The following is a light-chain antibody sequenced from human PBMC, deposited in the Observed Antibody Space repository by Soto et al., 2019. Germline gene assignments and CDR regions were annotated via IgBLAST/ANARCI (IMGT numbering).Light chain of an antibody. CDR3: HESPSPPFP. CDR1: QGISSS. Sequence: DIQMTQSPSSLSASVGDTVTITCRASQGISSSLAWYQQKAGKVPDLLIYAASTLQSVVPSHFSGSGSVTDFTLPISGLQHAAVETYYCHESPSPPFPFGPGTSLEIK. CDR2: AAS. J-gene: IGKJ3*01. V-gene: IGKV1-27*01.